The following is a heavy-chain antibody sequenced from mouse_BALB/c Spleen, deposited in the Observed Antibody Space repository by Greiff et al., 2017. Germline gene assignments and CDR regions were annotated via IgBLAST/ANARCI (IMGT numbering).Heavy chain of an antibody. CDR2: ISDGGSYT. D-gene: IGHD2-4*01. CDR3: ARVRFNYDGAHYAMDY. J-gene: IGHJ4*01. V-gene: IGHV5-4*02. Sequence: EVKLMESGGGLVKPGGSLKLSCAASGFTFSDYYMYWVRQTPEKRLEWVATISDGGSYTYYPDSVKGRFTISRDNAKNNLYLQMSSLKSEDTAMYYCARVRFNYDGAHYAMDYWGQGTSVTVSS. CDR1: GFTFSDYY.